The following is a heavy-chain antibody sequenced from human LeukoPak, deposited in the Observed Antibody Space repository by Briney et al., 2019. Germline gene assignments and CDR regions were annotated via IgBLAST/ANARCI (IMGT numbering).Heavy chain of an antibody. D-gene: IGHD5-12*01. CDR1: GGSISSSSYY. V-gene: IGHV4-39*01. Sequence: SETLSLTCTVSGGSISSSSYYWGWIRQPPGKGLEWIGSIYYSGSTYYNPSLKSRVTISVDTSKNQFSLKLSSVTAADTAVYYCTRGRSGYDSHWGQGTLVTVSS. CDR2: IYYSGST. J-gene: IGHJ4*02. CDR3: TRGRSGYDSH.